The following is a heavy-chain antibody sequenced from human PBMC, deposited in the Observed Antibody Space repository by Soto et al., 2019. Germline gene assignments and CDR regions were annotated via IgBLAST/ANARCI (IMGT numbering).Heavy chain of an antibody. CDR2: IYYSGST. Sequence: ETLSLTCTVSGGSISSYYWSWIRQPPGKGLEWIGYIYYSGSTNYNPSLKSRVTISVDTSKNQFSLKLSSVTAADTAVYYCARTPGTEWYFDYWGQGTLVTVSS. D-gene: IGHD6-13*01. CDR1: GGSISSYY. J-gene: IGHJ4*02. CDR3: ARTPGTEWYFDY. V-gene: IGHV4-59*08.